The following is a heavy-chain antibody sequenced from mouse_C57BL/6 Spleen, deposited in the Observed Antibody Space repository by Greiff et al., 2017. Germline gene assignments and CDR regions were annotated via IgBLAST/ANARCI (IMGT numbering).Heavy chain of an antibody. CDR1: GYTFTSYW. CDR2: IDPSDSYT. CDR3: ARRKAY. J-gene: IGHJ2*01. Sequence: QVQLQQPGAELVRPGTSVKLSCKASGYTFTSYWMHWVKQRPGQGLEWIGVIDPSDSYTNYNQKFKGKATLTVDTSSSTAYMQLSSLTSEDSAVYYCARRKAYWGQGTTLTVSS. V-gene: IGHV1-59*01.